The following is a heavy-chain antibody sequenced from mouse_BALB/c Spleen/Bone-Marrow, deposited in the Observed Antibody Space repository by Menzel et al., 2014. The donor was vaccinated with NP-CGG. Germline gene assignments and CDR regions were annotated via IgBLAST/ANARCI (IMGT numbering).Heavy chain of an antibody. J-gene: IGHJ4*01. Sequence: EVQVVESGGDLVKPGGSLKLSCAASGFTFSSYGFFWVRQTPDKRLEWVATISNGGTFTYYPDSVKGRFTISRDNAKNPLYLQMSSLKSEDTAMYYCSRRQSGNYAMDYWGQGTSVTVSS. CDR3: SRRQSGNYAMDY. V-gene: IGHV5-6*01. CDR2: ISNGGTFT. CDR1: GFTFSSYG.